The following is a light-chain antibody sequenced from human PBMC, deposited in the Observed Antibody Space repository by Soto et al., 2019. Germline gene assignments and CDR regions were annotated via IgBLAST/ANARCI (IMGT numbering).Light chain of an antibody. Sequence: IVLTQSPGTLSLSPGERVTLSGRASQSVTTNLAWYQQKPGQVPRLLIYSASARATDVPVRFSGSGSGTDFTLTISSLKSEDFGVYYCQQYDYWWTFGQGTKVDNK. CDR3: QQYDYWWT. CDR2: SAS. CDR1: QSVTTN. V-gene: IGKV3-15*01. J-gene: IGKJ1*01.